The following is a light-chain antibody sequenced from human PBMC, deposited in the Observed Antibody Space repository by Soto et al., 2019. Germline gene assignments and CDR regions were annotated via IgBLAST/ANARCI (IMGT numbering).Light chain of an antibody. CDR2: AAS. Sequence: DIPMTQSPSSLSASVGDRVTITCRASQSINSYVNWYQQKPGKAPQLLIYAASNLQSGVPSRFSGSGSGTDFTLTISNLQPEDFATYYCQQTYDPPRTFGQGTKVEIK. CDR1: QSINSY. V-gene: IGKV1-39*01. J-gene: IGKJ1*01. CDR3: QQTYDPPRT.